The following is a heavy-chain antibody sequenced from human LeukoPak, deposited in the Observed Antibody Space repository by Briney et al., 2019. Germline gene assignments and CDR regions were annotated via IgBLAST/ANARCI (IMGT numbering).Heavy chain of an antibody. V-gene: IGHV4-59*07. J-gene: IGHJ6*03. CDR1: GGSISSLY. CDR2: LYYSGYT. D-gene: IGHD3-10*01. CDR3: ARTSMGWGTYYMDG. Sequence: DPLSLLCSVWGGSISSLYWSWMRQPRGGGVVCIGYLYYSGYTNYNPSLKSRVPIPLDTSQNQLSLKQSCVTAADRGVFFCARTSMGWGTYYMDGWGKGTTVTIS.